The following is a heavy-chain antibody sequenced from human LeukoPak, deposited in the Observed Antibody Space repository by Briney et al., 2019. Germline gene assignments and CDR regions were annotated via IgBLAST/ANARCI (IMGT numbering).Heavy chain of an antibody. D-gene: IGHD6-13*01. CDR3: ARITYSRLKFFDY. CDR1: GYTFTSYY. V-gene: IGHV1-46*01. CDR2: INPSGGST. Sequence: ASVKVSCKASGYTFTSYYMHWVRQAPGQGLEWMGIINPSGGSTSYAQKFQGRVTMTRDTSISTAYMELSRLRSDDTAVYYCARITYSRLKFFDYWGQGTLVTVSS. J-gene: IGHJ4*02.